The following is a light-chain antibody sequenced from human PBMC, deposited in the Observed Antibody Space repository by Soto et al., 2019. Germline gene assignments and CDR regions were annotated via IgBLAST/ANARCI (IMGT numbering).Light chain of an antibody. CDR2: GAS. CDR3: QQYGSSPWT. CDR1: QTIRSNY. Sequence: ETVLTQSPGTLSLSPGERATLSCRASQTIRSNYLAWYRQTPGQAPRLLIYGASNRATGSADRFSGSGSGTDFTLSISRLEPEDCALYYCQQYGSSPWTLGQGTKVEIK. V-gene: IGKV3-20*01. J-gene: IGKJ1*01.